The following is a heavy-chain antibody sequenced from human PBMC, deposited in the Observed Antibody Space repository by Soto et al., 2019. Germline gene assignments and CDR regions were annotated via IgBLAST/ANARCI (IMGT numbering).Heavy chain of an antibody. CDR1: AGSITGHY. CDR2: VHHTGST. Sequence: PSETLSLTCIVSAGSITGHYWGYIRQPPGKGLEWIGCVHHTGSTDLNPSLKSRVTISVDTSKNQFSLKLGSVTAADTALYFCARGRFYFDNWGRGTLVTVSS. J-gene: IGHJ4*02. V-gene: IGHV4-59*11. CDR3: ARGRFYFDN.